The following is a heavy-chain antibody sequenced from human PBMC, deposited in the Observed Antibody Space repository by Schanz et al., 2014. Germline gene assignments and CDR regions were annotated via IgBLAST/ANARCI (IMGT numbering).Heavy chain of an antibody. J-gene: IGHJ6*02. D-gene: IGHD3-10*01. CDR3: ARAQGVIRLYYGVDV. CDR2: ISSNGGST. Sequence: VQLVESGGGLVQPGGSLRLSCSASGFTFSSYSMYWVRQAPGKGLEYVSVISSNGGSTDFADSVKGRFTISRDNSMNTVYLQMNSLRSDDAAVYYCARAQGVIRLYYGVDVWGQGTMXTVSS. V-gene: IGHV3-64*04. CDR1: GFTFSSYS.